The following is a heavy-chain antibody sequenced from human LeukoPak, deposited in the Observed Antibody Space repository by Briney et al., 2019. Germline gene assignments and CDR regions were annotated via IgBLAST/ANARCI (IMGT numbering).Heavy chain of an antibody. D-gene: IGHD3-16*01. Sequence: NASETLSLTCAVSGGSISSGGYSWSWIRQPPGKGLEWIGYIYHSGSTYYNPSLKSRVTISVDRSKNQFSLKLSSVTAADTAVYYCARGHDPLDYWGQGTLVTVSS. CDR3: ARGHDPLDY. J-gene: IGHJ4*02. V-gene: IGHV4-30-2*01. CDR1: GGSISSGGYS. CDR2: IYHSGST.